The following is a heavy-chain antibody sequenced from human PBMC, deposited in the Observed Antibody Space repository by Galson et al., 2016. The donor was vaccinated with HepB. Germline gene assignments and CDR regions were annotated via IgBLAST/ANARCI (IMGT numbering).Heavy chain of an antibody. Sequence: SLRLSCAASGFSFRNYGMHWVRQAPGKGLEWVAVMPYGGTNKYCADSVKGRFSISRDNSKNTLYLQMNSLRAEDTAVYYCATDIVVVPAAQDYYYYYGMDVWGKGTTVTVSS. D-gene: IGHD2-2*01. CDR3: ATDIVVVPAAQDYYYYYGMDV. CDR1: GFSFRNYG. CDR2: MPYGGTNK. V-gene: IGHV3-30*03. J-gene: IGHJ6*04.